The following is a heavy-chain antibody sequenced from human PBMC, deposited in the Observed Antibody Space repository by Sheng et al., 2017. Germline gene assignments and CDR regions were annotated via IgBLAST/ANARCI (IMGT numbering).Heavy chain of an antibody. V-gene: IGHV3-53*01. J-gene: IGHJ5*02. D-gene: IGHD5-12*01. CDR3: ARAYSGYESSWFDP. Sequence: EVHLVEAGGGLIQPGGSLRLSCAASGFTVSSNYMTWVRQAPGKWLEWVSVIYGGGSTYYADSVKGRFTISRDNSKNTLYLQMNILRAEDTAVYYCARAYSGYESSWFDPWGQGTLVTV. CDR2: IYGGGST. CDR1: GFTVSSNY.